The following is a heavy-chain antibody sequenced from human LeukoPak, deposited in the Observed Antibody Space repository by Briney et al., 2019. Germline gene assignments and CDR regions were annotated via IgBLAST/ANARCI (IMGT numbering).Heavy chain of an antibody. CDR1: GYTFNGYY. CDR3: VRAGSMVTLPFDY. D-gene: IGHD2-21*02. V-gene: IGHV1-8*03. Sequence: ASVKVSCKASGYTFNGYYKHWVRQASGHGLEWMGWMSPHSGNTDYSQKFQGRLTITRDTSISTAYMELTSLRSDDTAIYYCVRAGSMVTLPFDYWGQGTLVTVSS. J-gene: IGHJ4*02. CDR2: MSPHSGNT.